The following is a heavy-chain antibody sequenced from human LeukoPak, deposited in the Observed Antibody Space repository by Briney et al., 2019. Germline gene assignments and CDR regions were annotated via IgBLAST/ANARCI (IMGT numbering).Heavy chain of an antibody. J-gene: IGHJ4*02. Sequence: SETLSLTCTVSGGSISSSSYYWGWIRQPPGKGLEWIGSIYYSGSTYYNPSLESRVTISVDTSKNQFSLKLSSVTAADTAVYYCARHNQWLVPCDYWGQGTLVTVSS. D-gene: IGHD6-19*01. CDR3: ARHNQWLVPCDY. CDR2: IYYSGST. CDR1: GGSISSSSYY. V-gene: IGHV4-39*01.